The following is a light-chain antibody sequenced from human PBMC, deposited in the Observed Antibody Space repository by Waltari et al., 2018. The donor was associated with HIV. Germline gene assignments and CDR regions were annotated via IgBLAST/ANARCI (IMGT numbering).Light chain of an antibody. J-gene: IGKJ1*01. V-gene: IGKV3-15*01. CDR2: SAS. CDR3: QEYETWTKT. Sequence: DIVLPQSVSTLSVSPGVRTTLSCRASQNIKSNLAWFQQLPGQAPRLINSSASIRATDIPPRFRGSGSGTDFTLTISSLQSEDFAIYYCQEYETWTKTFGQGTKVEMK. CDR1: QNIKSN.